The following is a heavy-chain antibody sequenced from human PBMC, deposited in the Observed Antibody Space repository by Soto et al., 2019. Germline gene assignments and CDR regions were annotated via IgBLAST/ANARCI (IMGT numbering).Heavy chain of an antibody. V-gene: IGHV1-18*01. D-gene: IGHD3-22*01. CDR3: ARAGQYYDSSGYAS. Sequence: QVKLVQSGTEVKKPGASMKVSCKASGYSFGTSGISWVRQAPGQGLQWMGWISAYNGNTNYEQKRQDRVTMTTDTSTNTAYLEVRSLRSDDTAMYYCARAGQYYDSSGYASWGQGTLVTVSS. J-gene: IGHJ4*02. CDR1: GYSFGTSG. CDR2: ISAYNGNT.